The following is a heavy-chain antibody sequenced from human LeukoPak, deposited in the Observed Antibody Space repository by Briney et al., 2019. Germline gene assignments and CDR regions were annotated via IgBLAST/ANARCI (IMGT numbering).Heavy chain of an antibody. CDR1: GGSISSYY. CDR3: AREGITMVRGVRGHYMDV. J-gene: IGHJ6*03. Sequence: SETLSLTGTVSGGSISSYYWSWIRQPPGKGLEWIGYIYYSGSTNYNPSLKSRVTISVDTSKNQFSLKLSSATAADTAVYYCAREGITMVRGVRGHYMDVWGKGTTVTISS. CDR2: IYYSGST. D-gene: IGHD3-10*01. V-gene: IGHV4-59*01.